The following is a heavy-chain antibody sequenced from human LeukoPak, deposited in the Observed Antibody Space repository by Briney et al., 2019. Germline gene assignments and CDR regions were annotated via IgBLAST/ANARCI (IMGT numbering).Heavy chain of an antibody. D-gene: IGHD3-22*01. CDR2: IRSKAYGGTT. CDR3: TRESITMIVGFDY. Sequence: SLRLSCTASGFPFGDYAMSWFRQAPGKGLEWVGFIRSKAYGGTTEYAASVKGRFTISRDDSKSIAYLQMNSLKTEDTAVYYCTRESITMIVGFDYWGQGTLVTVSS. CDR1: GFPFGDYA. J-gene: IGHJ4*02. V-gene: IGHV3-49*03.